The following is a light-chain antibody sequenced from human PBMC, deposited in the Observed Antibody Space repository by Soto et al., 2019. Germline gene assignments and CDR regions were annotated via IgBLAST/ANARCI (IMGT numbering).Light chain of an antibody. CDR3: SSYTSSNFVV. J-gene: IGLJ2*01. CDR2: EVS. V-gene: IGLV2-14*01. Sequence: QSALTQPASVSGSPGQSITISCTGTSSDVGGYNYVSWYQQHPGKAPKLMIYEVSNRPSGVSNRFSGSKSGNTASLTVSGLQAEDEADYYCSSYTSSNFVVFGGGTKLTDL. CDR1: SSDVGGYNY.